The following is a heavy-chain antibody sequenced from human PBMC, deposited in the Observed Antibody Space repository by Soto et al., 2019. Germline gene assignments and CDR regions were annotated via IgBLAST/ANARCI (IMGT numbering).Heavy chain of an antibody. CDR3: AKSDDFPYGMDV. CDR1: GFTFSSYA. CDR2: ISGSGGST. Sequence: QAGGSLRLSCAASGFTFSSYAMSWVRQAPGKGLEWVSAISGSGGSTYYADSVKGRFTISRDNSKNTLYLQMNSLRAEDTAVYYCAKSDDFPYGMDVWGQGTTVTVSS. D-gene: IGHD3-3*01. V-gene: IGHV3-23*01. J-gene: IGHJ6*02.